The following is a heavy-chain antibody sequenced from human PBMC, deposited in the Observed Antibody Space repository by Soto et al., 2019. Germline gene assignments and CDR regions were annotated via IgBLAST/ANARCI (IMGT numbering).Heavy chain of an antibody. CDR2: INAGNGNT. V-gene: IGHV1-3*05. J-gene: IGHJ4*02. D-gene: IGHD6-19*01. CDR3: ARAVAVPADFDY. Sequence: QVQLVQSGAEEKKPGASVKVSCKASGYTFTSYAMHWGRQAPGQRLEWMGWINAGNGNTKYSQKIQGRVTITRDTSASTAYMELSSLRSEDTAVYYCARAVAVPADFDYWGQGTLVTVSS. CDR1: GYTFTSYA.